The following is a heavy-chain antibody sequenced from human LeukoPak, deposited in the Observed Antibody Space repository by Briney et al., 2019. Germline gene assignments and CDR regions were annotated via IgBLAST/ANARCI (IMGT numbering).Heavy chain of an antibody. CDR2: ISYDGSNK. Sequence: PGGSLRLSCAASGFTFSSYAMHWVRQAPGKGLEWVAVISYDGSNKYYADSVKGRFTISRDNSKNTLYLQMNSLRAEDTAVYYCARDGGRWTDGPFDYWGQGTLVTVSS. V-gene: IGHV3-30-3*01. J-gene: IGHJ4*02. CDR3: ARDGGRWTDGPFDY. CDR1: GFTFSSYA. D-gene: IGHD1-26*01.